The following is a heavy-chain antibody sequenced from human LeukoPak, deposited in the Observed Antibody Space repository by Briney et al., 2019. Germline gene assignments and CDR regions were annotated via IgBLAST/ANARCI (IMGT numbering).Heavy chain of an antibody. J-gene: IGHJ4*02. V-gene: IGHV3-20*04. CDR1: GLTFDEYG. D-gene: IGHD1-26*01. CDR2: INWDGGSR. CDR3: ARDSFSGSSLDY. Sequence: GGSLRLSCAASGLTFDEYGMSWVRQAPGKGLEWGSSINWDGGSRAYADSVQGRFTISRDNAKNSLHLQMKSLRAEDTALYYCARDSFSGSSLDYWGQGTLVTVSS.